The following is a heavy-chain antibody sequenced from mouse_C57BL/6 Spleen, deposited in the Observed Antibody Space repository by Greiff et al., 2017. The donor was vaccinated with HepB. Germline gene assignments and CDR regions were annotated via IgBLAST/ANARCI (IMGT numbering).Heavy chain of an antibody. CDR3: ASLMVTTGYYFDY. D-gene: IGHD2-2*01. J-gene: IGHJ2*01. V-gene: IGHV1-7*01. CDR2: INPSSGYT. Sequence: QVQLKQSGAELAKPGASVKLSCKASGYTFTSYWMHWVKQRPGQGLEWIGYINPSSGYTKYNQKFKDKATLTADKSSSTAYMQLSSLTYEDSAVYYCASLMVTTGYYFDYWGQGTTLTVSS. CDR1: GYTFTSYW.